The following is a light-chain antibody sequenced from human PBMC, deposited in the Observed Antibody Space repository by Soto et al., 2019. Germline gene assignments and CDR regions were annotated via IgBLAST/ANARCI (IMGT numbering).Light chain of an antibody. CDR2: DAS. CDR3: QQRSSWPRA. J-gene: IGKJ4*01. CDR1: QNIDTY. V-gene: IGKV3-11*01. Sequence: EIVLTQSPATLSLSLGEGATLSCRASQNIDTYLVWYQQKPGQAPRLLIYDASKRATGIPDRFSGSGSGTDFTLTISSLAPEDFALYYCQQRSSWPRAFGGGTKVEIK.